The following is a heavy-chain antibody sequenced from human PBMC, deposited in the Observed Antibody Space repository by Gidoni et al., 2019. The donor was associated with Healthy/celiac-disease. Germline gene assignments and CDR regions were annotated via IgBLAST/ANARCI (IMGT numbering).Heavy chain of an antibody. V-gene: IGHV3-23*01. Sequence: VRPSDAGGVLAQPGVSLRLSCAASGFTVSSYDMSWVRQAPGKGLEWVSAISGSGGSTYYADSVNGRFTISRDNSKNTLYLQMNSLRAENTAVYYCAKDYVVGATSYFDYWGQGTLVTVSS. J-gene: IGHJ4*02. CDR1: GFTVSSYD. CDR3: AKDYVVGATSYFDY. CDR2: ISGSGGST. D-gene: IGHD1-26*01.